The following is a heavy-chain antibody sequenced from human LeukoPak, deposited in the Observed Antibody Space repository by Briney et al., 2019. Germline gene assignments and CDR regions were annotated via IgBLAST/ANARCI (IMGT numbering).Heavy chain of an antibody. CDR1: GFTFSTYG. D-gene: IGHD6-19*01. Sequence: PGGSLRLSCAASGFTFSTYGMHWVRQAPGKGLEWVAFIRYDGSNKYYADSVKGRFTISRDNSKNTLYLQMNSLRAEDTAVYYCAKDDGEAGYCFDSWGQGTLVTVSS. CDR2: IRYDGSNK. J-gene: IGHJ4*02. CDR3: AKDDGEAGYCFDS. V-gene: IGHV3-30*02.